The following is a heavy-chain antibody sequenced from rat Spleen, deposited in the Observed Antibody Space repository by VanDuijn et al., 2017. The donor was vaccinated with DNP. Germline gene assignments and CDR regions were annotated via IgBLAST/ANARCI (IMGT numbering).Heavy chain of an antibody. J-gene: IGHJ2*01. V-gene: IGHV3-1*01. D-gene: IGHD1-12*01. Sequence: EVQLQESGPGLVKPSQSLSLTCSVTGYSITSNYWGWIRKFPRNKMEYIGHISYIGTTNYNPSLKSRIPITRYTTKNQFFLQLNSVTTEDTATYYCTTLNFYASLAEYFDFWGQGVMVTVSS. CDR1: GYSITSNY. CDR2: ISYIGTT. CDR3: TTLNFYASLAEYFDF.